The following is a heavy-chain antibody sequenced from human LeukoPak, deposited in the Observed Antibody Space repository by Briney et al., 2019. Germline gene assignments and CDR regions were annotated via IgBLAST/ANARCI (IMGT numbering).Heavy chain of an antibody. CDR2: IRYDGSNK. J-gene: IGHJ4*02. V-gene: IGHV3-30*02. D-gene: IGHD3-22*01. CDR3: AKGGMIVVVIAY. CDR1: GFTFSSYG. Sequence: GGSLRLSCAASGFTFSSYGMHWVRQAPGKGLEWVAFIRYDGSNKYYADSVKGRFTISRDNSKNTLYLQMNSLRAEDTAVYYCAKGGMIVVVIAYWGQGTLVTVSS.